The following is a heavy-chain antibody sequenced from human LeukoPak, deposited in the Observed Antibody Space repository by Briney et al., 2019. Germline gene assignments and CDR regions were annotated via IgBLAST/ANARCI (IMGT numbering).Heavy chain of an antibody. CDR3: ARDPYSSGGFDY. Sequence: PSETLSLTCTVSGGSISGSSYYWGWIRQPPGKGLEWIGSIYYSGSTYYNPSLKSRVTISVDTSKNQFSLKLSSVTAADTAVYYCARDPYSSGGFDYWGQGTLVTVSS. V-gene: IGHV4-39*07. CDR2: IYYSGST. J-gene: IGHJ4*02. D-gene: IGHD6-19*01. CDR1: GGSISGSSYY.